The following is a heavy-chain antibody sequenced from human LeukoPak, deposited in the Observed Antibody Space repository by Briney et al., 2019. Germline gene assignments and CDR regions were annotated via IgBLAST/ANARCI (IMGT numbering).Heavy chain of an antibody. J-gene: IGHJ5*02. CDR3: AREHTIAATGTHWFDP. Sequence: GGALRLSCAASGFTFSSYAMSWVRQAPGKGLEWVAVIWYDGSNKDYTDSVRGRFTISRDNSENMLYLQMNSLRVEDTAVYYCAREHTIAATGTHWFDPWGQGTLVTVSS. CDR1: GFTFSSYA. D-gene: IGHD6-13*01. V-gene: IGHV3-33*08. CDR2: IWYDGSNK.